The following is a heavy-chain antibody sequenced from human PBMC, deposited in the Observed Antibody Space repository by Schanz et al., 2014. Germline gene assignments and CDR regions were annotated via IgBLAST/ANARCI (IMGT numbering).Heavy chain of an antibody. CDR1: GFTFSSYS. Sequence: EVQLLESGGGLVQPGGSLRLSCAASGFTFSSYSMNWVRQAPGKGLEWVSDISSGSSYANYADSVKGRFTISRDSGQNSLYLQMNSLRAGDTAVYYCARGTDWNLHYWGQGALVTVSS. J-gene: IGHJ4*02. V-gene: IGHV3-48*01. CDR2: ISSGSSYA. CDR3: ARGTDWNLHY. D-gene: IGHD1-1*01.